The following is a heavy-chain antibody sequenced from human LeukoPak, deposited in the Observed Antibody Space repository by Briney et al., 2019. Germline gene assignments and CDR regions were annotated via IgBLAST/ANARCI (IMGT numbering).Heavy chain of an antibody. CDR1: GYTLTELS. CDR2: SDPEDGET. J-gene: IGHJ5*02. V-gene: IGHV1-24*01. CDR3: ATYDILTANWFDP. Sequence: GASVKVSCKVSGYTLTELSMHWVRQAPGKGLEWMGGSDPEDGETIYAQKFQGRVTMTEDTSTDTAYMELSSLRSEDTAVYYCATYDILTANWFDPWGQGTLVTVSS. D-gene: IGHD3-9*01.